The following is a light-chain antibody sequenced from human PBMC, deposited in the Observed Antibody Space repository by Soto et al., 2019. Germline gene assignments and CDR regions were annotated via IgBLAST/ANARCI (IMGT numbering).Light chain of an antibody. V-gene: IGLV2-23*03. CDR2: EGS. J-gene: IGLJ2*01. Sequence: QSALTQPASVSGSPGQSITISCTGTSSDVGSYNLVSWYQHHPGKAPKLMIYEGSKRPSGVSNRFSGSKSGNTASLTISGLQAEDEADFYCCSYATSGTFVLFGGGTKLTVL. CDR3: CSYATSGTFVL. CDR1: SSDVGSYNL.